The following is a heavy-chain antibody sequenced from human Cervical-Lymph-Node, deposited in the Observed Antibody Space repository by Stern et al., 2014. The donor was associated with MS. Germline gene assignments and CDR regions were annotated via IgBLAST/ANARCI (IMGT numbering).Heavy chain of an antibody. D-gene: IGHD3-22*01. CDR2: IYHSGST. CDR3: ATVSGYYYPYYFDY. V-gene: IGHV4-4*02. Sequence: QLQLQESGPGLVKPSGTLSLTCAVSGGSISSSNWWSWVRQPPGKGLEWIGEIYHSGSTNYNPSLKCRVTIPVDKSKNQFSLKLSSVTAADTAVYYCATVSGYYYPYYFDYWGQGTLVTVSS. J-gene: IGHJ4*02. CDR1: GGSISSSNW.